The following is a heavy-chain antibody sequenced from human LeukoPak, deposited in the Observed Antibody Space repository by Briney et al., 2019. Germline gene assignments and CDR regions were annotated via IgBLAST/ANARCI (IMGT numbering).Heavy chain of an antibody. Sequence: PGGSLRLSCAASGFTFSSYSMNWVRQSPGKGLEWVSSISSSSSYIYYADSVKGRFTISRDKAKNSLYLQMNSLRAEDTAVYYCARYSRSEDYWGQGTLVTVSS. V-gene: IGHV3-21*01. CDR3: ARYSRSEDY. CDR1: GFTFSSYS. J-gene: IGHJ4*02. D-gene: IGHD6-6*01. CDR2: ISSSSSYI.